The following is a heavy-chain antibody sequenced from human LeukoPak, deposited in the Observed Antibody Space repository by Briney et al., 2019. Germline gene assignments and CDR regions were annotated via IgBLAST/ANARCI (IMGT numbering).Heavy chain of an antibody. J-gene: IGHJ4*02. Sequence: GGSLRLSCAASGFTFSGYGMHWVRQPPGKGLEWVAFIRLDGSDEYYGDSVKGRFTISRDNSKNTLYLQMNSLRPEDTAVYYCARDHSQNFDYWGQGTLVTVSS. D-gene: IGHD5-18*01. V-gene: IGHV3-30*02. CDR3: ARDHSQNFDY. CDR2: IRLDGSDE. CDR1: GFTFSGYG.